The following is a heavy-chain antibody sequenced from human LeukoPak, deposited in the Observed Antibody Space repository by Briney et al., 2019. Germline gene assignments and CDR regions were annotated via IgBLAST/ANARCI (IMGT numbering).Heavy chain of an antibody. CDR2: MNPNSGNT. V-gene: IGHV1-8*01. CDR1: GYTFTSYD. CDR3: ARGLHDYVWGSYRHDMYYFDY. D-gene: IGHD3-16*02. Sequence: GASVKVSCKASGYTFTSYDINWVRQATGQGLEWMGWMNPNSGNTGYAQKFRGRVTTTRNTSISTAYMELSSLRSEDTAVYYCARGLHDYVWGSYRHDMYYFDYWGQGTLVTVSS. J-gene: IGHJ4*02.